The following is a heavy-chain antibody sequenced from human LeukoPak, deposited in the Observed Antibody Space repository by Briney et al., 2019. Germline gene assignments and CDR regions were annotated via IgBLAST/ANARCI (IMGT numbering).Heavy chain of an antibody. CDR1: GGSISSYY. J-gene: IGHJ3*02. Sequence: SQTLSLTCTISGGSISSYYWSCIRQPPAQGLELIGYIYYSVSINYHPSLNSRVTISVDTSKNQFSLKLSSVPAADAAVYYCARGDILTRSAFDIWGQGTMVTVSS. D-gene: IGHD3-9*01. CDR2: IYYSVSI. V-gene: IGHV4-59*01. CDR3: ARGDILTRSAFDI.